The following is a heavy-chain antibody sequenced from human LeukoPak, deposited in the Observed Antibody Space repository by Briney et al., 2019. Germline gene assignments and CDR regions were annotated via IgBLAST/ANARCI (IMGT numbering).Heavy chain of an antibody. CDR3: AKDWRPGVGGSMGGYFDY. CDR1: GFTFSSYG. D-gene: IGHD3-16*01. CDR2: IRYDGTNK. Sequence: GGSLRLSCAASGFTFSSYGMHWVRQAPGKGLEWVAFIRYDGTNKYYADSVKGRFTISRDNSKNTLYLQMNSLRAEDTAVYYCAKDWRPGVGGSMGGYFDYWGQGTLVTVSS. J-gene: IGHJ4*02. V-gene: IGHV3-30*02.